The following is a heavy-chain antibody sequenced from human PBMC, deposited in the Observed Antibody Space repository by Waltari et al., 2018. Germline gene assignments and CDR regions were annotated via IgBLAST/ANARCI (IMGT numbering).Heavy chain of an antibody. J-gene: IGHJ4*02. V-gene: IGHV3-30*02. CDR1: GFHFSSSG. CDR3: AKGDEYFDY. Sequence: QVQLVESGGRVVQPGGSLTLSCAASGFHFSSSGMHWGRQAPGKGLEWGAFIRYDGSNKYYADSVKGRFTISRDNSKNTLYLQMNSRRAEDTAVYYWAKGDEYFDYWGQGTLVTVSS. CDR2: IRYDGSNK.